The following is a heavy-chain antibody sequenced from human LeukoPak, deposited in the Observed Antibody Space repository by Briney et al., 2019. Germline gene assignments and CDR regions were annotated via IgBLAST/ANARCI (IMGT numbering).Heavy chain of an antibody. Sequence: GGSLRLSCEASGFSVSSNYMSWVRQAPGKGLEWVSVIYSGGSEYYADSVKGRFTISRDNFKNRLYLQMNSLRAEDTAGYYCARDVAGDYYDSGSYGYFDYWGQGTLVTVSS. J-gene: IGHJ4*02. CDR3: ARDVAGDYYDSGSYGYFDY. CDR2: IYSGGSE. V-gene: IGHV3-66*01. CDR1: GFSVSSNY. D-gene: IGHD3-22*01.